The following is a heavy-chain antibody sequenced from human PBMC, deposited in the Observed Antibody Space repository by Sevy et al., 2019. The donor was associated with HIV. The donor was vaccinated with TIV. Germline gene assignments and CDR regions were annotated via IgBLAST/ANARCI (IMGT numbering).Heavy chain of an antibody. V-gene: IGHV3-11*01. CDR1: GFTFSDYY. Sequence: GSLRLSCAASGFTFSDYYMSWIRQAPGKGLEWVSYISSSGSTIYYADSVKGRFTISRDNAKNSLYLQMNSLRAEDTAVYYCAREGSKDSSGYYYFYYYYGMDVWGQGTLVTVSS. D-gene: IGHD3-22*01. CDR2: ISSSGSTI. CDR3: AREGSKDSSGYYYFYYYYGMDV. J-gene: IGHJ6*02.